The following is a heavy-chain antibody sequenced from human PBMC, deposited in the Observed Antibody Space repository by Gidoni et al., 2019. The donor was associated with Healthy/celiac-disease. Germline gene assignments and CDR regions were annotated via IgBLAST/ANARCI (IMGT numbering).Heavy chain of an antibody. CDR3: ADGRYYYGSGSYYKGYYYGMDV. Sequence: QVQLVQSGAEVKQPGSSVKVSCKASGGTFSSYAISWVRQAPGQGLDWMGWIIPIFGTANYAQKFQGRVTITADESTSTAYMELSSLRSEDTAVYYCADGRYYYGSGSYYKGYYYGMDVWGKGTTVTVSS. CDR2: IIPIFGTA. D-gene: IGHD3-10*01. V-gene: IGHV1-69*01. J-gene: IGHJ6*04. CDR1: GGTFSSYA.